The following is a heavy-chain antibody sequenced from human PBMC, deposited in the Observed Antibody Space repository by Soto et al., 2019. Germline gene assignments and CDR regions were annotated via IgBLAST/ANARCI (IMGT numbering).Heavy chain of an antibody. V-gene: IGHV4-59*01. Sequence: TSETLSLTCTVSGGSISSYYWSWIRQPPGKGLEWIGYIYYSGSTNYNPSLKSRVTISVDTSKNQFSLKLSSVTAADTAVYYCARGYDYSSGYYFDTWGPGTLVXVSS. CDR1: GGSISSYY. J-gene: IGHJ4*02. CDR2: IYYSGST. CDR3: ARGYDYSSGYYFDT. D-gene: IGHD6-19*01.